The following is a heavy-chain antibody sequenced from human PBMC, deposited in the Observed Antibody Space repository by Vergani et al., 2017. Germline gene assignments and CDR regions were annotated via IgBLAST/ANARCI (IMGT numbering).Heavy chain of an antibody. D-gene: IGHD1-1*01. V-gene: IGHV3-30*03. Sequence: QVQLVESAGGVVQPGGSLRLSCVVSGFTSSYYGMHWVRPAPGKGLEWVAVISYDGTQKYYADSVKGRFTISRDNSKSTLYLQMNSLRTEDTAVYYCATKSCGTPGCQIGYFREWGQGTLVTVSS. CDR1: GFTSSYYG. CDR2: ISYDGTQK. CDR3: ATKSCGTPGCQIGYFRE. J-gene: IGHJ1*01.